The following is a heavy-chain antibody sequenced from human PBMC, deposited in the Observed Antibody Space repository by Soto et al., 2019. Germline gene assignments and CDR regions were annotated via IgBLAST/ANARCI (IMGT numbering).Heavy chain of an antibody. CDR2: FSPIFGAP. V-gene: IGHV1-69*13. Sequence: SLKTCSKPSGGTVSRYTFSWVRQVHRQGLEWMGGFSPIFGAPNYAQNSLDRVTITAHQFTSTLYLELSSPTSDDTAVYYRAQEVTRGSFPPFDLRRNGTLVNVSS. CDR1: GGTVSRYT. CDR3: AQEVTRGSFPPFDL. D-gene: IGHD5-18*01. J-gene: IGHJ4*01.